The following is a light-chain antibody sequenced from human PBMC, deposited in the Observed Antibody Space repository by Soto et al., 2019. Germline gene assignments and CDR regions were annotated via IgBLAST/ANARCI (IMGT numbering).Light chain of an antibody. CDR3: QQYKSWPPIT. J-gene: IGKJ5*01. CDR2: GAS. V-gene: IGKV3-15*01. Sequence: EIVMTQSPATLSVSPGDRATLSCRASQSIRSNLAWYQQRPGQAPRLLIYGASTRATGVPDRFSGTGSGTEFTLTISSLKSEDYAVYYCQQYKSWPPITFGQGTRLEIK. CDR1: QSIRSN.